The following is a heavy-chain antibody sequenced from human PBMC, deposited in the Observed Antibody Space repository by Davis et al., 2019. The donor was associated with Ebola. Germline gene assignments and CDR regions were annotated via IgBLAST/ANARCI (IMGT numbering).Heavy chain of an antibody. CDR2: IYYRGTT. V-gene: IGHV4-59*11. Sequence: SETLSLTCTVSGGSISGHSWSWIRQPPGKGLEWIGYIYYRGTTNYNPSLKSRVTISVDTSKNQFSLKLSSVTAADTAVYYCASLRDSSGLDYWGQGTLVTVSS. CDR1: GGSISGHS. D-gene: IGHD3-22*01. CDR3: ASLRDSSGLDY. J-gene: IGHJ4*02.